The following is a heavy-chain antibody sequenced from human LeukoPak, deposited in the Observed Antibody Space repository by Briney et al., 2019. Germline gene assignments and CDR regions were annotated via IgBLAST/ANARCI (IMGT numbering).Heavy chain of an antibody. CDR2: IKQDGSEK. Sequence: GGSLRLSCAASGFTFSSYWMSWVRQAPGKGLEWVANIKQDGSEKYYVDSVKGRFTISRDNAQKSLYLQMDSLRAEDTAFYFCARDGEIVGARFDYWGQGTLVTVSS. J-gene: IGHJ4*02. CDR1: GFTFSSYW. V-gene: IGHV3-7*03. D-gene: IGHD1-26*01. CDR3: ARDGEIVGARFDY.